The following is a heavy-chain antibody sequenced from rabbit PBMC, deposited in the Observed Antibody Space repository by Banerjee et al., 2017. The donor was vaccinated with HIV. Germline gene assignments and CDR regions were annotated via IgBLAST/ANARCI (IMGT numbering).Heavy chain of an antibody. CDR3: ARDDGSGWGSFNL. Sequence: QEQLVESGGSLVQPEGSLTLTCTASGFSFSGNYYMYWVRQAPGKGLEWIGCVYNGDGSTYYASWAKGRFTISKTSSTTVTLQMTSLTVADTATYFCARDDGSGWGSFNLWGPGTLVTVS. CDR1: GFSFSGNYY. CDR2: VYNGDGST. J-gene: IGHJ4*01. V-gene: IGHV1S45*01. D-gene: IGHD4-1*01.